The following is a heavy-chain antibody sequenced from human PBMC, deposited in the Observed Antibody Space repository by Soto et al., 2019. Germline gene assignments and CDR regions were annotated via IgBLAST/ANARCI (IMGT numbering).Heavy chain of an antibody. Sequence: SETLSLTCAVYGGSFSAYYWSWIRQPPGKGLEWIEEVNHSGSTNYSPSLKSRVTISVDTSKNQFSLKLTSVTAADTAVYYCARSSVTFDPWGQGTLVTVSS. V-gene: IGHV4-34*01. CDR3: ARSSVTFDP. J-gene: IGHJ5*02. CDR1: GGSFSAYY. CDR2: VNHSGST.